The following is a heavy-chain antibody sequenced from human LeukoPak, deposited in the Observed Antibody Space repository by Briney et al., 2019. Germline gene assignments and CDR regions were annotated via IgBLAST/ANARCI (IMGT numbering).Heavy chain of an antibody. CDR2: ISSSSSYI. V-gene: IGHV3-21*01. D-gene: IGHD5-12*01. Sequence: GGSLRLSCAASGYTFSSYSRNWVRQAPGKGLEWVSSISSSSSYIYYADSVKGRFTISRDNAKNSLYLQMNSLRAEDTAVYYCAREAGYDFHDAFDMWGQGTMVTVSS. CDR3: AREAGYDFHDAFDM. J-gene: IGHJ3*02. CDR1: GYTFSSYS.